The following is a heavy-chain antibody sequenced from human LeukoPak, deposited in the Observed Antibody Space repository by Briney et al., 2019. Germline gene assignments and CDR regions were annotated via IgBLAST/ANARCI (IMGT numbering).Heavy chain of an antibody. V-gene: IGHV4-31*03. D-gene: IGHD1-26*01. Sequence: PSETLSLTCTVSGGSIAYGGYYWTCIRQHPVKDLGWIGYIFTSGTTNYNPSLKGRVSISLDTSKNQFSLNLTSVTAADTAIYFCARDQSGTYRDKWFDPWGQGSLVTVSS. CDR1: GGSIAYGGYY. CDR2: IFTSGTT. CDR3: ARDQSGTYRDKWFDP. J-gene: IGHJ5*02.